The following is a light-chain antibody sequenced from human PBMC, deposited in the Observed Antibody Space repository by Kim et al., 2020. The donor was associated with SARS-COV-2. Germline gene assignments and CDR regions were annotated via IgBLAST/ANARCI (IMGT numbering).Light chain of an antibody. CDR2: DVS. J-gene: IGLJ3*02. CDR1: SSDIGGYNY. Sequence: QSALTQPASVSGSPGQSITISCTGTSSDIGGYNYVSWYQHHPGKAPRLMIYDVSKRPSGVSNRFSGSKSANTASLTISGLQAEDEAEYYCSSYTSSSTWVFGGGTQLTVL. CDR3: SSYTSSSTWV. V-gene: IGLV2-14*03.